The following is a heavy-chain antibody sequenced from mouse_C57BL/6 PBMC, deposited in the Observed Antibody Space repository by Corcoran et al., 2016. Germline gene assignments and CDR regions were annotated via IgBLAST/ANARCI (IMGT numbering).Heavy chain of an antibody. CDR2: IYPGSGNT. V-gene: IGHV1-66*01. CDR3: ARGSSYYYFDY. Sequence: QVQLQQSGAELVKPGASVKISCKASGYSFTSYYIHWVKQRPGRGLEWIGWIYPGSGNTKYNEKFKGKATLTADTSSSTAYMQLSSLTSEDSAVYYCARGSSYYYFDYWGQGTTLTVSS. J-gene: IGHJ2*01. D-gene: IGHD1-1*01. CDR1: GYSFTSYY.